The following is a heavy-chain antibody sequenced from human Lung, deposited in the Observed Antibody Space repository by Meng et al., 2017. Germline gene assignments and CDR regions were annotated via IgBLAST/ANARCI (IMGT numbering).Heavy chain of an antibody. CDR3: ARDRHSTIIRGVIDF. D-gene: IGHD3-10*01. Sequence: QGQLQQWGARLLGPAENLPRPCVVYGGFISGSYWSWNRQSPTKRLEWIGKINHGGSTNCNQSLDSRVTISVDTPKKQFSLRLTSMTVADTAVYYCARDRHSTIIRGVIDFWGQGALVTVSS. V-gene: IGHV4-34*01. CDR2: INHGGST. J-gene: IGHJ4*02. CDR1: GGFISGSY.